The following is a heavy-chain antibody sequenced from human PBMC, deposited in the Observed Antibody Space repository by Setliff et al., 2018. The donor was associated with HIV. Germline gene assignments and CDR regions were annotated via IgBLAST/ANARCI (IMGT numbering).Heavy chain of an antibody. Sequence: LRLSCSASGFMRTHWMSWVRQTPGKGLEWVANINQDGDEMYLVDSVKGRFTIYRDNTRNSLYLQMKSLRAEDTAVYYCARILQVGSTTRYAFDVWGQGTVVTVSS. D-gene: IGHD1-26*01. V-gene: IGHV3-7*01. J-gene: IGHJ3*01. CDR3: ARILQVGSTTRYAFDV. CDR2: INQDGDEM. CDR1: GFMRTHW.